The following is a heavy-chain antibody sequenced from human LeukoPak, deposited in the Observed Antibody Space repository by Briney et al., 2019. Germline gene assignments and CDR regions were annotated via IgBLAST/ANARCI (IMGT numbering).Heavy chain of an antibody. J-gene: IGHJ4*02. CDR3: ARGGGGSYYSF. CDR2: ISGSGGST. Sequence: GGSLRLSCAASGFTFSSYAMSWVRQAPGKGLEWVSAISGSGGSTYYADSVKGRFTISRDNSKNTLYLQMNSLRAEDTAVYYCARGGGGSYYSFGGQGTLVTVSS. V-gene: IGHV3-23*01. D-gene: IGHD1-26*01. CDR1: GFTFSSYA.